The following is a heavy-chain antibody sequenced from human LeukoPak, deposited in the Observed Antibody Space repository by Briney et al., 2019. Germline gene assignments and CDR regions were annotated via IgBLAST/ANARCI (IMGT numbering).Heavy chain of an antibody. CDR2: ISSSGSTI. CDR3: ARESFGELFTFFDY. Sequence: GGSLRLSCAASGFTFSDYYMSWIRQAPGKGLEWVSYISSSGSTIYYADSVKGRFTISRDNAKNSLYLQMNSLRAEDTAVYCCARESFGELFTFFDYWGQGTLVTVSS. V-gene: IGHV3-11*01. D-gene: IGHD3-10*01. J-gene: IGHJ4*02. CDR1: GFTFSDYY.